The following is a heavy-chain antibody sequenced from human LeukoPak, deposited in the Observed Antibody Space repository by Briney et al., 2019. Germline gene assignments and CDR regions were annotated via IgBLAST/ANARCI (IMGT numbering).Heavy chain of an antibody. J-gene: IGHJ4*02. CDR2: IYYSGST. V-gene: IGHV4-39*01. D-gene: IGHD4-11*01. Sequence: SETLSLTCTVSGGSISSSSYYWGWHRQPPGKGREWGGSIYYSGSTYYNPSLKSLVTISVDTSKNQSSLKLSSVTAADTAVYYCARLVAYSNYEGYFDYWGQGTLVTVSS. CDR3: ARLVAYSNYEGYFDY. CDR1: GGSISSSSYY.